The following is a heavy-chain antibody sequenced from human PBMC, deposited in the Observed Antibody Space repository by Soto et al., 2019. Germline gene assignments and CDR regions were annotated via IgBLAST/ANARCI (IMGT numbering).Heavy chain of an antibody. Sequence: GSLRLSCAASGFTFSDYYMSWIRQAPGKGLEWVSYISSSGSTIYYADSVKGRFTISRDNSKNTLYLQMNSLRAEDTAVYYCAKDGSPPHYYDSSGYHDYWGQGTLVTVSS. CDR2: ISSSGSTI. D-gene: IGHD3-22*01. V-gene: IGHV3-11*01. CDR1: GFTFSDYY. J-gene: IGHJ4*02. CDR3: AKDGSPPHYYDSSGYHDY.